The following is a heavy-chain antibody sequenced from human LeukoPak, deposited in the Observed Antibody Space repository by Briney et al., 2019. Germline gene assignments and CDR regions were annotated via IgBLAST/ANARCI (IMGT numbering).Heavy chain of an antibody. J-gene: IGHJ4*02. CDR2: IYYSGST. Sequence: PSETLSLTCAVSGYSISTGYYWGWIRQSPGKGLEWIGSIYYSGSTYYNPSLKSRVTISVDTSKNQFALKLSSVTAADTAVYYCASHSVVRVFDYWGQGTLVTVSS. D-gene: IGHD2-21*01. V-gene: IGHV4-38-2*01. CDR1: GYSISTGYY. CDR3: ASHSVVRVFDY.